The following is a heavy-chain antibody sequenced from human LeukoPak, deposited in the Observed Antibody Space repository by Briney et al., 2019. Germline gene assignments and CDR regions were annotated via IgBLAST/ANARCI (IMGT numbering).Heavy chain of an antibody. D-gene: IGHD1-26*01. CDR1: GGSFSGYY. Sequence: SETLSLTCADYGGSFSGYYWNWIRQPPGEGLEWVGEIHPRGSTNPTPSLKSGVTISAETTTNKFSLKQSSVTDADTAVYYCAKGRVVGATSHPAWWGQGTLVTVSS. V-gene: IGHV4-34*01. J-gene: IGHJ4*02. CDR3: AKGRVVGATSHPAW. CDR2: IHPRGST.